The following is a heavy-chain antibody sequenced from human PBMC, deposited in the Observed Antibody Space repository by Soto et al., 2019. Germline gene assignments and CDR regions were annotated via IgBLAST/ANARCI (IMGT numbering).Heavy chain of an antibody. J-gene: IGHJ5*02. Sequence: HLQLQESGPGLVKPSETLSLTCTVSAGSVSSSSDYWGWIRQPPGKGLEWIGSIYYSGRTYYDPSLQSRVTMPVDTSNNQFSLNLTSVTAADTAVYYCARQPPTWSHNWLDPWGQGTLVIVSS. V-gene: IGHV4-39*01. CDR3: ARQPPTWSHNWLDP. CDR2: IYYSGRT. CDR1: AGSVSSSSDY. D-gene: IGHD3-3*01.